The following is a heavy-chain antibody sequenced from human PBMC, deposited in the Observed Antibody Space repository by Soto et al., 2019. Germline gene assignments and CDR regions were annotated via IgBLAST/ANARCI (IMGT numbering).Heavy chain of an antibody. CDR1: GFTFSTYG. V-gene: IGHV3-30*18. D-gene: IGHD4-17*01. Sequence: QVQLVESGGGVVQPGRSLRLSCAASGFTFSTYGVHWVRQAPGKGLEWVAGISSDGSEKYYAGSVKGRVSISRDNSKSTLYLQMDSLRAEDTAVYYCANGAVTTSLYYFDYWGQGTLVTVSS. CDR2: ISSDGSEK. CDR3: ANGAVTTSLYYFDY. J-gene: IGHJ4*02.